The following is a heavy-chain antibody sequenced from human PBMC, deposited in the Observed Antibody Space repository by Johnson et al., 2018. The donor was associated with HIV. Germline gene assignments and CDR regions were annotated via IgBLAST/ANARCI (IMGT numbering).Heavy chain of an antibody. CDR3: ARDPSNSRGWLGDAFDI. Sequence: QMQLVESGGGVVQPGRSLRLSCAASGFRFSTYALHWVRQTPGKGLEWVSLISDDGNNKYYADSVTGRFTISRDNSKNTLFLQMNTLRAEDTAVYYCARDPSNSRGWLGDAFDIWGQGTMVTVSS. CDR2: ISDDGNNK. V-gene: IGHV3-30-3*01. CDR1: GFRFSTYA. D-gene: IGHD2/OR15-2a*01. J-gene: IGHJ3*02.